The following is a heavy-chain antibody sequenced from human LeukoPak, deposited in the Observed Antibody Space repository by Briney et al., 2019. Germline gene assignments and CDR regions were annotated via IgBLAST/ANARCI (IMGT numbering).Heavy chain of an antibody. CDR2: IHYSGNT. V-gene: IGHV4-59*01. J-gene: IGHJ3*02. CDR3: ATVEVGTSDI. Sequence: SETLSPTCTVSGASINSYYWSWIRQPPGKGLEWIGYIHYSGNTNYNPSLKSRVTLSVDTSKNQFSLRLSSVSAADTAVYYCATVEVGTSDIWGQGTMVTVTS. CDR1: GASINSYY. D-gene: IGHD2-21*01.